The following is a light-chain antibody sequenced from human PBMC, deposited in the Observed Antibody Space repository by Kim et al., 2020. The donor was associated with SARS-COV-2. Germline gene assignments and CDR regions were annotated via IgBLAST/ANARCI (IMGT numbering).Light chain of an antibody. Sequence: GQSVTISCTGTSSDVGAFYYVSWFQHHPGKAPKLLIYEVNKRPSGVPDRFSGSKSGNTASLIVSGLQGDDEAAYYCSSYAGNNNLVFGGGTKLTVL. V-gene: IGLV2-8*01. J-gene: IGLJ2*01. CDR2: EVN. CDR1: SSDVGAFYY. CDR3: SSYAGNNNLV.